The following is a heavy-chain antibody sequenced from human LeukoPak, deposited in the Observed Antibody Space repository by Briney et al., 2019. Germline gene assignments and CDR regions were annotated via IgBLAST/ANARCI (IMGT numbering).Heavy chain of an antibody. Sequence: SETLSLTCTVSGGSISSYYWSWIRQPPGKGLEWIGYIYYSGSTNYNPSLKSRVTISVDTSKNQFSLKLSSVTAADTAVYYCARLSMVRGVITPFDYWGQGTLVIVSS. J-gene: IGHJ4*02. D-gene: IGHD3-10*01. V-gene: IGHV4-59*08. CDR3: ARLSMVRGVITPFDY. CDR2: IYYSGST. CDR1: GGSISSYY.